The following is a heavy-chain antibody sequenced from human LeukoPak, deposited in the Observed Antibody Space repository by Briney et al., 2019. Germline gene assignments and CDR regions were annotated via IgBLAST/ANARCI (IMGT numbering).Heavy chain of an antibody. Sequence: ASVKVSCKASGYTFTSYAMNWVRQAPGQGLEWMGWINTNTGNPTYAQGFTGRFVFSLDTSVSTAYLQISSLKAEDTAVYYCARASSLAKTYCGGDCESAGSGEYFQHWGQGTLVTVSS. V-gene: IGHV7-4-1*02. J-gene: IGHJ1*01. CDR2: INTNTGNP. CDR1: GYTFTSYA. D-gene: IGHD2-21*02. CDR3: ARASSLAKTYCGGDCESAGSGEYFQH.